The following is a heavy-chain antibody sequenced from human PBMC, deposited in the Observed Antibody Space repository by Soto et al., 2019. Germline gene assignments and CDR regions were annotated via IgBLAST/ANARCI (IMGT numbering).Heavy chain of an antibody. CDR1: GGSFSGYY. D-gene: IGHD3-16*02. CDR2: INHSGST. Sequence: SETLSLTCAVYGGSFSGYYWSWIRQPPGKGLERIGEINHSGSTNYNPSLKSRVTISVDTSKNQFSLKLSSVTAADTAVYYCARGRSRLGELSGWFDPWGQGTLVTVSS. J-gene: IGHJ5*02. CDR3: ARGRSRLGELSGWFDP. V-gene: IGHV4-34*01.